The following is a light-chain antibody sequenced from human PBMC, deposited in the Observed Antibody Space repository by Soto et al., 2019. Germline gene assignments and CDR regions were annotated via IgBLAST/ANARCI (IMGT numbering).Light chain of an antibody. CDR2: AAS. CDR1: QSISSH. V-gene: IGKV1-39*01. Sequence: DIQMTQSPSSLSASVGDRVTITCRASQSISSHLNWYQQKLGKAPKLLIYAASSLQSGVPSRFSGSGSGTDFTLTISSLQHEDFATYYCQQSYSTPRTFGQGTKV. CDR3: QQSYSTPRT. J-gene: IGKJ1*01.